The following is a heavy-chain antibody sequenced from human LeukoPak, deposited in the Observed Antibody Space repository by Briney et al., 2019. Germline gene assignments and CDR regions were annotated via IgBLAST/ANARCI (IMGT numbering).Heavy chain of an antibody. J-gene: IGHJ6*03. CDR1: GFTFSSYW. D-gene: IGHD3-16*01. Sequence: PGGSLRLSCAASGFTFSSYWMSWVRQAPGKGLEWVANIKQDGSEKYYVDSVKGRFTISRDNAKNSLYLQMNSLRAEDTAVYYCARPLGDYYYYMDVWGKGTTVTVSS. CDR3: ARPLGDYYYYMDV. V-gene: IGHV3-7*01. CDR2: IKQDGSEK.